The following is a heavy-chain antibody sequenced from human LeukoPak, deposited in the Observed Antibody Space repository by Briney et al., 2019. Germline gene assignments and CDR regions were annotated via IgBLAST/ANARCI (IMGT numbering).Heavy chain of an antibody. CDR3: AKDEASGYGLGVGYYYYMDV. CDR1: GFTFSSYA. D-gene: IGHD5-12*01. V-gene: IGHV3-30*04. J-gene: IGHJ6*03. CDR2: ISYDGSNK. Sequence: PGGSLRLSCAASGFTFSSYAMHWVRQAPGKGLEWVAVISYDGSNKYYADSVKGRFTISRDNSKNTVYVQMNRLRAEDTAIYYCAKDEASGYGLGVGYYYYMDVWGKGTTVTVSS.